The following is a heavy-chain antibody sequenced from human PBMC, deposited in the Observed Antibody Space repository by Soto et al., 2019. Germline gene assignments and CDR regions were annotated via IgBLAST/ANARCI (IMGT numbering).Heavy chain of an antibody. J-gene: IGHJ3*02. D-gene: IGHD3-10*01. Sequence: SETLSLTCAVSGGSISSGGYSWSWIRQPPGKGLEWIGYIYHSGSTNYNPSLKSRVTISVDTSKNQFSLKLSSVTAADTAVYYGASKFGELLADAFDIWGQGRIVTVSS. V-gene: IGHV4-30-2*01. CDR2: IYHSGST. CDR1: GGSISSGGYS. CDR3: ASKFGELLADAFDI.